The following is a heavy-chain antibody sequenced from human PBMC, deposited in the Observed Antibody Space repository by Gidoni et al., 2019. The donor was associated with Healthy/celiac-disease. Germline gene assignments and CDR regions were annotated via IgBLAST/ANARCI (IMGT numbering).Heavy chain of an antibody. V-gene: IGHV3-11*01. CDR2: ITSSGTTI. Sequence: QVQLVEPGGGLVMLGESLRLSCAASGFPFTDYYMSWIRQAPRKGLEWVSYITSSGTTIYDAESVKGRFTISRDNAKNSLYLQMNSLRAEDTAVYYCARTLLHPLLFDYWGHGTLVTVSA. J-gene: IGHJ4*01. CDR1: GFPFTDYY. CDR3: ARTLLHPLLFDY. D-gene: IGHD3-3*01.